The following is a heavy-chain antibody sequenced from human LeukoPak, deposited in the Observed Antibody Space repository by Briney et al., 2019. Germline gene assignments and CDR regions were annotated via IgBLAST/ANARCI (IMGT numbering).Heavy chain of an antibody. D-gene: IGHD6-19*01. Sequence: SETLSLTCTVSGGSISSYYGSWIRQPAGKGLEWIGRIYTSGSTNYNPSLKSRVTMSVDTSKNQFSLKLSSVTAADTAVYYCARGGGWYLSRGYYYGMDVWGQGTTVTVSS. V-gene: IGHV4-4*07. CDR2: IYTSGST. J-gene: IGHJ6*02. CDR3: ARGGGWYLSRGYYYGMDV. CDR1: GGSISSYY.